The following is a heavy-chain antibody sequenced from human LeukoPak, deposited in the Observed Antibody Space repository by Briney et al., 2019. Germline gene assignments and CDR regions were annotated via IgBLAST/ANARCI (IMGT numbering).Heavy chain of an antibody. CDR1: GGSISSYY. CDR3: ARNFEWYYDFWSGYPSANWFDP. D-gene: IGHD3-3*01. CDR2: IYYSGST. Sequence: SETLSLTCTVSGGSISSYYWSWIRQPPGKGLEWIGYIYYSGSTNYNPSLKSRVTISVDTSKNQFSLKLSSVTAADTAVYYCARNFEWYYDFWSGYPSANWFDPWGQGTLVTVSS. V-gene: IGHV4-59*01. J-gene: IGHJ5*02.